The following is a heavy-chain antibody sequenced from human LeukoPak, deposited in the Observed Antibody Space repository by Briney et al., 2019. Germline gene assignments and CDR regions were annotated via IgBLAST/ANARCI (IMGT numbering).Heavy chain of an antibody. CDR2: ISGGSDST. CDR1: GFTFSSDA. V-gene: IGHV3-23*01. J-gene: IGHJ3*02. D-gene: IGHD1-26*01. CDR3: AKGSGTYVPSAFDI. Sequence: GGSLRLSCAASGFTFSSDAMMWVRQAPGKGLEWVSGISGGSDSTYYADSVKGRFTVSRDNSKNTLYLQMNTLRAEDTAVYYCAKGSGTYVPSAFDIWGQGTMVTVSS.